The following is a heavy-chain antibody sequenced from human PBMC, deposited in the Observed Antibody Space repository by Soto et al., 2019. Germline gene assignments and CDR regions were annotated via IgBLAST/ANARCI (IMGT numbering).Heavy chain of an antibody. CDR3: AKGGSRSYNSELGS. Sequence: EVQLLESGGGLVQPGGSLRLSCVGSGFTFSIHGMTWVRQAPGQGLESVSALSAIGGATFYADSVKGRFTISRDNSKNTVDLQMNSLRAADTAVYYCAKGGSRSYNSELGSWGQGTLVTVSS. J-gene: IGHJ5*02. D-gene: IGHD1-26*01. CDR1: GFTFSIHG. CDR2: LSAIGGAT. V-gene: IGHV3-23*01.